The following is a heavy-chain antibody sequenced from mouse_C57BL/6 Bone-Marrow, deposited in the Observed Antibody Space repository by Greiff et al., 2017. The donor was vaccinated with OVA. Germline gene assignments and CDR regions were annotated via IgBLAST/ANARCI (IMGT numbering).Heavy chain of an antibody. CDR2: INPNNGGT. Sequence: VQLQQSGPELVKPGASVKISCKASGYTFTDYYMNWVKQSHGKSLEWIGDINPNNGGTSYNQKFKGKATLTVDKSSSTAYMELRSLTSEDSAVYYCARGAYGSRRSPYAMDYWGQGTSVTVSS. CDR1: GYTFTDYY. V-gene: IGHV1-26*01. CDR3: ARGAYGSRRSPYAMDY. D-gene: IGHD1-1*01. J-gene: IGHJ4*01.